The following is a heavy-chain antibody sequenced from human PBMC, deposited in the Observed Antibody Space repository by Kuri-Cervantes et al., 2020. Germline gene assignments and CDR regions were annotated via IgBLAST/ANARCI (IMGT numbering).Heavy chain of an antibody. CDR1: GFTFSSYW. CDR2: ISSSSSTI. V-gene: IGHV3-48*01. CDR3: ARGLAYCGGDCYSLSPFDY. J-gene: IGHJ4*02. D-gene: IGHD2-21*02. Sequence: GESLKISCAASGFTFSSYWMSWVRQAPGKGLEWVSYISSSSSTIYYADSVKGRFTISRDNAKSSLYLQMNSLRAEDTAVYYCARGLAYCGGDCYSLSPFDYWGQGTLVTVSS.